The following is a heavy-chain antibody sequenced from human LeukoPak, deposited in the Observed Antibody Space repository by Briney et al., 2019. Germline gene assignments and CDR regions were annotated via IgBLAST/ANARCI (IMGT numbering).Heavy chain of an antibody. D-gene: IGHD3/OR15-3a*01. Sequence: NPSETLSLTCTVSGGSISSYYWSWIRQPPGKGLEWIGYIYYSGSTNYNPSLKSRVTISVDTSKNQFSLKLSSVTAADTAVYYCGRAGYTAMFFGAHGGQEPLVPVPS. CDR1: GGSISSYY. V-gene: IGHV4-59*01. J-gene: IGHJ4*02. CDR2: IYYSGST. CDR3: GRAGYTAMFFGAH.